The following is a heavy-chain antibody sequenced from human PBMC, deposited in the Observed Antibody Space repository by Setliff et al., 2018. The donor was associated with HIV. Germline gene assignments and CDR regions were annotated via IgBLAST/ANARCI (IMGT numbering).Heavy chain of an antibody. CDR3: ARGGPARVALLYWFDP. J-gene: IGHJ5*02. Sequence: ASVKVSCKASGYNFVGYGINWLRQAPGQGLEWMGWINTYNGNTKYGQKFQGSVTMTTETSTSTVYMGLRNLRSDDTAVYFCARGGPARVALLYWFDPWGQGTLVTVS. CDR2: INTYNGNT. D-gene: IGHD2-21*01. CDR1: GYNFVGYG. V-gene: IGHV1-18*01.